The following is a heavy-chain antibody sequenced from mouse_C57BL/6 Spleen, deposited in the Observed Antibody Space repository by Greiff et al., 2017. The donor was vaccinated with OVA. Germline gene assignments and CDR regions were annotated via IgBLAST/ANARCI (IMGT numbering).Heavy chain of an antibody. V-gene: IGHV5-4*01. Sequence: EVQLVESGGGLVKPGGSLKLSCAASGFTFSSYAMSWVRQTPEKRLEWVATISDGGSYTYYPDNVKGRFTISRDNAKNNLYLQMSHLKSEDTAMYYCARGTDSSGYVDYWGQGTLVTVSA. CDR2: ISDGGSYT. CDR1: GFTFSSYA. D-gene: IGHD3-2*02. J-gene: IGHJ3*01. CDR3: ARGTDSSGYVDY.